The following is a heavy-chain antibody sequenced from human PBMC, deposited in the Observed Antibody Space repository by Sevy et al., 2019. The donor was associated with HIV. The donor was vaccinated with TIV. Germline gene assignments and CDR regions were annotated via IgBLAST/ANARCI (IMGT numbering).Heavy chain of an antibody. CDR3: AIDRGLVGAGGYWFDP. Sequence: ASVKVSCKASGYTLTELSMHWVRQAPGKGLEWMGGFDPEDGETIYAQKFQGRVTMTEDTSTDTAYMVLSSLRSEDTAVYYCAIDRGLVGAGGYWFDPWGQGTLVTVSS. D-gene: IGHD1-26*01. CDR2: FDPEDGET. V-gene: IGHV1-24*01. CDR1: GYTLTELS. J-gene: IGHJ5*02.